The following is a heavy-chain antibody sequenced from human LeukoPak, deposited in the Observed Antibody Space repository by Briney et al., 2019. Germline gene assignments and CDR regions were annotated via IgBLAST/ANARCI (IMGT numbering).Heavy chain of an antibody. J-gene: IGHJ6*02. Sequence: PGGSLRLSCAASGFTVSSNYMSWVRQAPGKGLEWVSVIYSGGSTYYADSVKGRFTISRDNSKNTLYLQMNSLRAEDTAVYYCARDRRDGYNPNYYYYGMDVWGQGTTVTVSS. CDR2: IYSGGST. D-gene: IGHD5-24*01. CDR3: ARDRRDGYNPNYYYYGMDV. CDR1: GFTVSSNY. V-gene: IGHV3-66*01.